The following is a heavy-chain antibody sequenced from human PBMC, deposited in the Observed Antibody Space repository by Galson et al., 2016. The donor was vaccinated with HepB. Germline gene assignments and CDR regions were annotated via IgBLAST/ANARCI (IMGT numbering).Heavy chain of an antibody. CDR1: GFTFSSNG. Sequence: SLRLSCAASGFTFSSNGMSWVRQAPGKGLEWVSGISDSGGTTYHADSVKGRFTISRDNSKNTLYLQMNSLRAEDTAVYYCYYSGFWGQGTLVTVSS. J-gene: IGHJ4*02. CDR2: ISDSGGTT. CDR3: YYSGF. V-gene: IGHV3-23*01.